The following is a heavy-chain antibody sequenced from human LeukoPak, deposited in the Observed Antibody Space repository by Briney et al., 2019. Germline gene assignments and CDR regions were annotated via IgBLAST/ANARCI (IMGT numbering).Heavy chain of an antibody. V-gene: IGHV1-18*01. CDR1: GYTFTSYG. CDR2: ISAYNGNA. J-gene: IGHJ4*02. D-gene: IGHD3-3*01. Sequence: ASVKVSCKASGYTFTSYGISWVRQAPGQGLEWMGWISAYNGNANYAQKLQGRVTMTTDTSTSTAYMELRSLRSDDTAVYYCARVDAYYPLRRWDYWGQGTLVTVSS. CDR3: ARVDAYYPLRRWDY.